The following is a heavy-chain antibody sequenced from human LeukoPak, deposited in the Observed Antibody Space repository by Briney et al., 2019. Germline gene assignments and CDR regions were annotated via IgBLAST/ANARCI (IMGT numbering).Heavy chain of an antibody. V-gene: IGHV3-21*01. CDR1: GFTFSSYS. CDR2: ISSSSSYI. J-gene: IGHJ5*02. CDR3: AREPTPYDSSGRSQGHWFDP. Sequence: GGSLRLSCAASGFTFSSYSMNWVRQAPGKGLEWVSSISSSSSYIYYADSMKGRFTISRDNAKNSLYLQMNSLRAEDTAVYYCAREPTPYDSSGRSQGHWFDPWGQGTLVTVSS. D-gene: IGHD3-22*01.